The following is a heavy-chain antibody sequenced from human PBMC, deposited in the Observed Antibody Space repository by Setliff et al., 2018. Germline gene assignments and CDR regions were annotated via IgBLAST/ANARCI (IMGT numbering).Heavy chain of an antibody. Sequence: ASVKVSCKASGYTFTGYYMHWVRQAPGQGLEWMGWINPNSGGTNYAQKFQGWVTMTRDTSISTAYMELSRLRSDDTAVYYCARDLGQLKGSDYYMDVWGKGTTVTVSS. J-gene: IGHJ6*03. CDR3: ARDLGQLKGSDYYMDV. D-gene: IGHD1-1*01. CDR1: GYTFTGYY. V-gene: IGHV1-2*04. CDR2: INPNSGGT.